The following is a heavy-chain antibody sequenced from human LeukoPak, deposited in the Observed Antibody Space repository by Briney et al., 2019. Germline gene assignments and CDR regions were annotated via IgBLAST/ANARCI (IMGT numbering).Heavy chain of an antibody. CDR2: INPNSGGT. D-gene: IGHD6-13*01. J-gene: IGHJ3*02. V-gene: IGHV1-2*02. Sequence: ASVKVSCMASGYTYTGYYMHWVRQAPGQGLEWMGWINPNSGGTNYAQKFQGRVTMTRDTSISTAYMELSRLRSDDTAVYYCATGIAAAANDAVDICGQGTMVTVSS. CDR3: ATGIAAAANDAVDI. CDR1: GYTYTGYY.